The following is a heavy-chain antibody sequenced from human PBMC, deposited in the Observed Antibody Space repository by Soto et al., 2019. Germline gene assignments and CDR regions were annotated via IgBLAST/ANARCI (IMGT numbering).Heavy chain of an antibody. Sequence: ASVKVSCKASGYTFTSYGISWVRQAPGQGLERMGWISAYNGNTNYAQKLQGRVTMTTDTSTSTAYMELRSLRSDDTAVYYCARDLSHDYIWGSYRDFDYWGQGTLVTVSS. CDR3: ARDLSHDYIWGSYRDFDY. CDR1: GYTFTSYG. J-gene: IGHJ4*02. D-gene: IGHD3-16*02. V-gene: IGHV1-18*01. CDR2: ISAYNGNT.